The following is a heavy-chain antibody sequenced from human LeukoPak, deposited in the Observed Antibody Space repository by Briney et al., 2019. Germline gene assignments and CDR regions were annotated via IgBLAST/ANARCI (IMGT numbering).Heavy chain of an antibody. CDR2: INPNSGDT. J-gene: IGHJ4*02. CDR1: GYTLTELS. V-gene: IGHV1-2*02. CDR3: VRVLPSTG. Sequence: ASVKVSCKVSGYTLTELSMHWVRQAPGRGLEWMGWINPNSGDTNYAQKFQGRVTMTRDTSITTAYMELTRLRSDDTAVYYCVRVLPSTGWGQGTLVTVSS.